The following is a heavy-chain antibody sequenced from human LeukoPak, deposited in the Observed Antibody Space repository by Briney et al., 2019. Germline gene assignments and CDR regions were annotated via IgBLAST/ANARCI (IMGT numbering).Heavy chain of an antibody. CDR2: INHSGST. Sequence: SETLSLTCAVDGGSFSGYYWSSIRQPPGKGLEWIGEINHSGSTNYNPSLKSRVTISVDTSKNQFSLKLSSVTAADTAVYYCASGYGDYLYAFDIWGQGTMVTVSS. V-gene: IGHV4-34*01. D-gene: IGHD4-17*01. CDR1: GGSFSGYY. CDR3: ASGYGDYLYAFDI. J-gene: IGHJ3*02.